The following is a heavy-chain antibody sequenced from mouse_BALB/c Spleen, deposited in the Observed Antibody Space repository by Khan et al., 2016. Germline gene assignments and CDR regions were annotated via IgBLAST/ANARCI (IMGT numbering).Heavy chain of an antibody. J-gene: IGHJ3*01. CDR2: ISYSGST. D-gene: IGHD2-14*01. V-gene: IGHV3-2*02. CDR1: GYSITSDYA. Sequence: EVQLQESGPGLVKPSQSLSLTCTVTGYSITSDYAWNWIRQFPGNKLEWMGYISYSGSTSYNPSLKSRISITRDTSKHQFFLQLNSVTTEDTATYYYARNGNRYERTWFTYWGQGTLVTVAA. CDR3: ARNGNRYERTWFTY.